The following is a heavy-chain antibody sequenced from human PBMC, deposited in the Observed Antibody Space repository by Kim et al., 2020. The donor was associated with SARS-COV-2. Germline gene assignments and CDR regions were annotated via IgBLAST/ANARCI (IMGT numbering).Heavy chain of an antibody. Sequence: GGSLRLSCAASGFTFSSYWMSWVRQAPGKGLEWVANIKQDGSEKYYVDSVKGRFTISRDNAKNSRYLQMNSLRAEDTAGYYCAREEMTMIVVVITPVYYYGMDVWGQGTTVTVSS. D-gene: IGHD3-22*01. J-gene: IGHJ6*02. CDR1: GFTFSSYW. CDR2: IKQDGSEK. CDR3: AREEMTMIVVVITPVYYYGMDV. V-gene: IGHV3-7*01.